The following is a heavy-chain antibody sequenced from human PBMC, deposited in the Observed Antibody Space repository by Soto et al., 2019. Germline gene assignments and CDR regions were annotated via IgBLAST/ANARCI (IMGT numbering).Heavy chain of an antibody. CDR1: GFSLSTSGMC. J-gene: IGHJ6*02. CDR2: IEWDDDK. CDR3: ARIPSTSPWEYGMDV. Sequence: GPTLVNPTQTLTLTCTFSGFSLSTSGMCVSWIRQPPGKALEWLAVIEWDDDKYYSTSLKTRLTISKDTSKNLVVLTMTNMDPVDTATYYCARIPSTSPWEYGMDVWGQGTTVTVSS. D-gene: IGHD1-26*01. V-gene: IGHV2-70*01.